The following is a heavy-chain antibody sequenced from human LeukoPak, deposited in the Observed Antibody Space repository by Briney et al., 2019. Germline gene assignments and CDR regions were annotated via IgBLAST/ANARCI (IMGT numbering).Heavy chain of an antibody. V-gene: IGHV4-34*01. D-gene: IGHD3-10*01. CDR1: GGSFSGYY. CDR2: INHSGST. Sequence: SESLSLTCAVYGGSFSGYYWSWIRQPPGKGLEWIGEINHSGSTNYNPSLKSRVTISVDTSKNQFSLKLSSVIAADTAVYYCARDVYYYYWGQGTLVTVSS. CDR3: ARDVYYYY. J-gene: IGHJ4*02.